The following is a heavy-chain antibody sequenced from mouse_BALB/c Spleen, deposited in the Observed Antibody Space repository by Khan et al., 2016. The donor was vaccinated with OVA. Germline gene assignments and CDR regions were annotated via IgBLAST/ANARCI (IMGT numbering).Heavy chain of an antibody. CDR1: GYSFTTYW. D-gene: IGHD2-10*02. J-gene: IGHJ3*01. CDR2: INPSTGSS. V-gene: IGHV1-7*01. CDR3: ARRGLYGIFTY. Sequence: QVQLQQSGAELAKPGPSVKMSCTASGYSFTTYWMHWIKQRPGQGLEWIGYINPSTGSSEYNKNFKDKATLTADESSSTAYLQLNSLTSEDSAVYRCARRGLYGIFTYWGKGTWVTVSA.